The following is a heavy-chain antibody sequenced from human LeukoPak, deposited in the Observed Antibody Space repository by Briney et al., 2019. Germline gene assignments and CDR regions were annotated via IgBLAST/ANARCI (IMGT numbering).Heavy chain of an antibody. V-gene: IGHV1-8*03. J-gene: IGHJ3*02. CDR1: GYTFTSND. CDR3: ARRYIGRYIGGFDM. CDR2: MNPHSGNT. D-gene: IGHD1-26*01. Sequence: ASVKVSCKASGYTFTSNDINWVRQATGQGLEWMGWMNPHSGNTGYAQKFKGRLTISRNTSINTAYMELSSLRSEDTAVYYCARRYIGRYIGGFDMWGQGTMVNVSP.